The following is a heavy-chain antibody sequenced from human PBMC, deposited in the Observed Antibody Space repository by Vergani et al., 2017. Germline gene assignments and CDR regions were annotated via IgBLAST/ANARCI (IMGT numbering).Heavy chain of an antibody. V-gene: IGHV1-46*01. J-gene: IGHJ5*02. CDR3: ARVTTRAGRRFDP. D-gene: IGHD1-14*01. Sequence: QVQLVQSGAEVKKPGASVKVSCKASGYTFTSYYMHWVRQAPGQGLEWMGIINPSGGSTSYAQKFQGRVTMTRDTSISTAYMELSRLRSDDTAVYYCARVTTRAGRRFDPWGQGTLVTVSS. CDR1: GYTFTSYY. CDR2: INPSGGST.